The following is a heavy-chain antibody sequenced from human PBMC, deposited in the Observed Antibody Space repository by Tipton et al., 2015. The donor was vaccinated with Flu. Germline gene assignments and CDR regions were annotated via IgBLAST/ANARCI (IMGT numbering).Heavy chain of an antibody. CDR1: GDSISTSGYF. Sequence: TLSLTCTVSGDSISTSGYFWGWIRQSPGKGLEWIGNIYYLGSTYYNASLESRVTISVDTSKNKFSLKLNSVTAADTAVYYCARVSPLLTYKGPAYFQHWGQGTLVTVSS. CDR3: ARVSPLLTYKGPAYFQH. V-gene: IGHV4-39*07. J-gene: IGHJ1*01. CDR2: IYYLGST. D-gene: IGHD2/OR15-2a*01.